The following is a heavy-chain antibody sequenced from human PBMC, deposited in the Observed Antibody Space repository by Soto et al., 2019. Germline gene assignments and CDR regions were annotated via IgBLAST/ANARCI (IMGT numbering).Heavy chain of an antibody. J-gene: IGHJ3*02. CDR3: ARRLQSGDDAFDI. V-gene: IGHV6-1*01. CDR2: TFYRSRWYN. D-gene: IGHD2-21*02. Sequence: SQTLSLTCAISGDSVSSNSAAWNWIRQSPSRGLEWLGRTFYRSRWYNDYAISVSSRITIKPDTSKNQFSLQLNSVTPEDTAVYYGARRLQSGDDAFDIWGQGTMVTVSS. CDR1: GDSVSSNSAA.